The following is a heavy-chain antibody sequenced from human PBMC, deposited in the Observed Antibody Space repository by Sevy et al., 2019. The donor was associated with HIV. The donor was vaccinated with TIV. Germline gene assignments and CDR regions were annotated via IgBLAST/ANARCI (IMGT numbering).Heavy chain of an antibody. Sequence: GGSLRLSCAASGFTFSSYWMSWVRQAPGKGLEWVANIKQDGSAKYYVDSVKGRFTISRDNAKNSLYLQMNSLRAEDTAVYYCARDTMIEWGGYYYYYYGMDVWGQRTTVTVSS. CDR2: IKQDGSAK. CDR1: GFTFSSYW. CDR3: ARDTMIEWGGYYYYYYGMDV. D-gene: IGHD3-22*01. J-gene: IGHJ6*02. V-gene: IGHV3-7*01.